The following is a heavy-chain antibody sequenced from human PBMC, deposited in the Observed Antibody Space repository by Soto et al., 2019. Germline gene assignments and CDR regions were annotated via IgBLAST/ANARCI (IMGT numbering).Heavy chain of an antibody. Sequence: KPSETLSLTCAVYGGSFSGYYWSWIRQPPGKGLEWIGEINHSGSTNYNPSLKSRVTISVDTSKNQFSLKLSSVTAADTAVYYCARGASRTYYYDSSGYYAWNYWGQGTLVTVSS. D-gene: IGHD3-22*01. CDR3: ARGASRTYYYDSSGYYAWNY. V-gene: IGHV4-34*01. J-gene: IGHJ4*02. CDR2: INHSGST. CDR1: GGSFSGYY.